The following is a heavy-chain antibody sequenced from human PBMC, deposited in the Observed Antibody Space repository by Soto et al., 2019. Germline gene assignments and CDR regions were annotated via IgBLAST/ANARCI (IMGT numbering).Heavy chain of an antibody. CDR2: INSDGSST. CDR1: GFTLISYW. CDR3: AKDTYYHDSSGYYVFDY. D-gene: IGHD3-22*01. V-gene: IGHV3-74*01. Sequence: GVSLRLSCAASGFTLISYWMQWVRQAPGKGLVWVSWINSDGSSTSYADPGKGRFTISRDNAKNTLYLQMNSLRAEDTAVYYCAKDTYYHDSSGYYVFDYWGQGT. J-gene: IGHJ4*02.